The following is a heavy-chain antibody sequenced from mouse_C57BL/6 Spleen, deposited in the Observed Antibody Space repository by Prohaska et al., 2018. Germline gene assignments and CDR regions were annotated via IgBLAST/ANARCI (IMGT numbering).Heavy chain of an antibody. CDR3: TRKAPYYHAMDY. J-gene: IGHJ4*01. CDR2: IDPETGGT. V-gene: IGHV1-15*01. CDR1: GYTFTDYE. Sequence: QVQLQQSGAELVRPGASVTLSCKASGYTFTDYEMHWVKQTPVHGLEWIGAIDPETGGTAYNQKFKGKAILTADKSSSTAYMELRSLTSEDSDVYYCTRKAPYYHAMDYWGQGTSVTVSS.